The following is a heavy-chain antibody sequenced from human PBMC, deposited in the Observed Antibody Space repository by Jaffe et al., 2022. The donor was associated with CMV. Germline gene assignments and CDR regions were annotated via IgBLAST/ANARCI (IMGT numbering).Heavy chain of an antibody. CDR3: AAGDGYLLGPLSHDAFDI. CDR2: IVVGSGNT. Sequence: QMQLVQSGPEVKKPGTSVKVSCKASGFTFTSSAMQWVRQARGQRLEWIGWIVVGSGNTNYAQKFQERVTITRDMSTSTAYMELSSLRSEDTAVYYCAAGDGYLLGPLSHDAFDIWGQGTMVTVSS. J-gene: IGHJ3*02. V-gene: IGHV1-58*02. CDR1: GFTFTSSA. D-gene: IGHD5-12*01.